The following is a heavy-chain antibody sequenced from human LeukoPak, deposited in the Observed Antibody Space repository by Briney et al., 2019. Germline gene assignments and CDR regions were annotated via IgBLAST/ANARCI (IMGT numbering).Heavy chain of an antibody. CDR1: GGSFSGYY. CDR3: ARSNWFDP. V-gene: IGHV4-34*01. Sequence: SETLSLTCAVYGGSFSGYYWSWIRQPPGKGLEWIGEINHSGSTNYNPSLKSRVTISVDTSKNQFSLKLSSVTAADTAVYYCARSNWFDPWGQGTLVTVSS. CDR2: INHSGST. J-gene: IGHJ5*02.